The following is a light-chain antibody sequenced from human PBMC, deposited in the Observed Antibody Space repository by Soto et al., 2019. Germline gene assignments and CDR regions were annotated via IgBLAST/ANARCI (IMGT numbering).Light chain of an antibody. CDR2: EVS. Sequence: QSALTQPPSASGSPGQSVTISCTGTSSDVGGYNYVSWYQQHPGKAPKLMIYEVSTRPSGVPDRFSGSKSGNTASLTVSGLQAEDEADYYCSSYAGSNSIHAVFGGGTKLTVL. V-gene: IGLV2-8*01. CDR3: SSYAGSNSIHAV. CDR1: SSDVGGYNY. J-gene: IGLJ2*01.